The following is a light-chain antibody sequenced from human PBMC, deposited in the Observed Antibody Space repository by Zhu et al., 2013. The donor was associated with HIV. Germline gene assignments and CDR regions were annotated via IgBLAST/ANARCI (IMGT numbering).Light chain of an antibody. CDR2: GAS. CDR1: QSVSSY. Sequence: EIVLTQSPATLSLSPGERATLSCRASQSVSSYLAWYQQKPGQAPRLLIYGASSRATGIPDRFSGSGSGTDFTLTISRLEPEDFAVYYCQQSGGYPLTFGPGTKLDVE. V-gene: IGKV3-11*01. J-gene: IGKJ3*01. CDR3: QQSGGYPLT.